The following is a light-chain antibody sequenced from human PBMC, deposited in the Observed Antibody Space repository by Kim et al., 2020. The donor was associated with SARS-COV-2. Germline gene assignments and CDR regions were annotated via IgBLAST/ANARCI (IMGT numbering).Light chain of an antibody. V-gene: IGKV3-15*01. J-gene: IGKJ4*02. CDR2: DAS. CDR1: QSVNSN. Sequence: VSPGAGATLSGRASQSVNSNLAWYQHKPGQAPRLLIYDASTRATDIPARFSGSGSGTEFTLTINRLQSEDFALYYCQQYNNWPLTFGGGTKVDIK. CDR3: QQYNNWPLT.